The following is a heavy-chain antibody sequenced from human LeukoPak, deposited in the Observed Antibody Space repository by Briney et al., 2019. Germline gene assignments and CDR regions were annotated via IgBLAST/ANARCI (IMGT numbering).Heavy chain of an antibody. D-gene: IGHD2-2*01. CDR1: GGSLSGYY. J-gene: IGHJ4*02. V-gene: IGHV4-34*01. CDR2: INHSGGT. Sequence: PSETLSLTCAVSGGSLSGYYWTWIRQPPGKGLEWIGEINHSGGTNYNPSLKSRVTISVDTSKNQFSLKLSSVTAADTAVYYCASSGPAKDIVVVPAASEFDYWGQGTLVTVSS. CDR3: ASSGPAKDIVVVPAASEFDY.